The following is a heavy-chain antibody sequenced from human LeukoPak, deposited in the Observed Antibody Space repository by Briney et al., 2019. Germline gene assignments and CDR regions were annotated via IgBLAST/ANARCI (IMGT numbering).Heavy chain of an antibody. CDR1: GFTFSSYG. D-gene: IGHD3-22*01. J-gene: IGHJ4*02. CDR2: IRYDGSNK. V-gene: IGHV3-30*02. CDR3: AKGQYYYDSSGNPILDY. Sequence: KTGGSLRLSCAASGFTFSSYGMHWVRQAPGKGLEWVAFIRYDGSNKYYADSVKGRFTISRDNSKNTLYLQMNSLRAEDTAVYYCAKGQYYYDSSGNPILDYWGQGTLVTVSS.